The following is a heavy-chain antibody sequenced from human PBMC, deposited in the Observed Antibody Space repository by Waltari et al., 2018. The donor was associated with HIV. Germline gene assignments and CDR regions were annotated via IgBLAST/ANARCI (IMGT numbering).Heavy chain of an antibody. Sequence: EVQLVESGGGLIQPGGSLSLSCAASGFTVSSNYMSWVRQAPGKGLEWVSVIYSGGSTYYADSVKGRFTISRDNSKNTLYLQMNSLRAEDTAVYYCARYYDSSGYDAFDIWGQGTMVTVSS. D-gene: IGHD3-22*01. CDR2: IYSGGST. CDR3: ARYYDSSGYDAFDI. CDR1: GFTVSSNY. J-gene: IGHJ3*02. V-gene: IGHV3-53*01.